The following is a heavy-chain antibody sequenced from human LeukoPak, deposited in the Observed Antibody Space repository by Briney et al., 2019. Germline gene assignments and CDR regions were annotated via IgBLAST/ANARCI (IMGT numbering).Heavy chain of an antibody. CDR1: GGSISSYY. D-gene: IGHD3-22*01. CDR2: IYTSGST. V-gene: IGHV4-4*07. Sequence: PSETLSLTCTVSGGSISSYYWSWSRQPAGKGLEWIGRIYTSGSTNYNPSLKSRVTRSVDKSKNQFSLKLSSVTAADTAVYYCARYDYYDSSGLPLDAFDIWGQGTMVTVSS. J-gene: IGHJ3*02. CDR3: ARYDYYDSSGLPLDAFDI.